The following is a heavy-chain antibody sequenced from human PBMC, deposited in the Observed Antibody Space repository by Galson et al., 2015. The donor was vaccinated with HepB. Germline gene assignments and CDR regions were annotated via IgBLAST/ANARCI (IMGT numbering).Heavy chain of an antibody. CDR2: IDPNTGVT. D-gene: IGHD4-23*01. J-gene: IGHJ4*02. CDR1: GYSFTDYF. Sequence: SVKVSCKASGYSFTDYFIHWLRQAPGQGPEWMGWIDPNTGVTEYGKTFQGRVTMTKDTSISTVYMELSRLKSDDTAVYYCAREPDHVGGFDSWGQGTLVTVSS. CDR3: AREPDHVGGFDS. V-gene: IGHV1-2*02.